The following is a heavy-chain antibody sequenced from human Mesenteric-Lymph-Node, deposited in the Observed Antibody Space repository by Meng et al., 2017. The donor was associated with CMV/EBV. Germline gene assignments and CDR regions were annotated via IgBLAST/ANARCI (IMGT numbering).Heavy chain of an antibody. V-gene: IGHV3-30*02. Sequence: GESLKISCAASGLTFRSYGMHWVRQAPGKGLEWVAFIRNDGSTKFYADSVKGRFTISRDNSKNTLYLQMNSLRVEDTAVYYCAKDFDYGGNGPRGDHWGQGTLVTVSS. CDR2: IRNDGSTK. CDR1: GLTFRSYG. CDR3: AKDFDYGGNGPRGDH. J-gene: IGHJ4*02. D-gene: IGHD4-23*01.